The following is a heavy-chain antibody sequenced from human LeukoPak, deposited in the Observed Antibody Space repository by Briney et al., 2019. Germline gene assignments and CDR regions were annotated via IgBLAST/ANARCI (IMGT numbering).Heavy chain of an antibody. CDR1: GGSISSDY. CDR3: ARGGVATIYYDYVWGSPHPHDY. J-gene: IGHJ4*02. CDR2: IYTSGST. D-gene: IGHD3-16*01. Sequence: SETLSLTCTVSGGSISSDYWSWIRQPAGKGLEWIGRIYTSGSTNYNPSLKSRVTMSVDTSKNQFSLKLSSVTAADTAVYYCARGGVATIYYDYVWGSPHPHDYWGQGTLVTVSS. V-gene: IGHV4-4*07.